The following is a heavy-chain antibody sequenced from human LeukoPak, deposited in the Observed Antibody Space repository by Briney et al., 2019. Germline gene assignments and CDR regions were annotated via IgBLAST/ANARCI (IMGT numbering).Heavy chain of an antibody. D-gene: IGHD5-18*01. J-gene: IGHJ5*02. CDR3: APGVMDGYGLA. CDR2: IRYDGSNK. V-gene: IGHV3-30*02. Sequence: PGGSLSPSCASSGFPFSSYGMHWVRQAPGKGLGWGAFIRYDGSNKYYADSVKGRFTISRDNAKNSLYLQMNSLGAEDTDVYYCAPGVMDGYGLAWGQGTLVTVSS. CDR1: GFPFSSYG.